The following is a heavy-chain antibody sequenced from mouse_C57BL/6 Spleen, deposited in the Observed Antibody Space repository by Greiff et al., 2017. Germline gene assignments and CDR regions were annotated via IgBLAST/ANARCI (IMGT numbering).Heavy chain of an antibody. CDR1: GYTFTSYW. V-gene: IGHV1-64*01. CDR3: ASITTVVATRTMDY. CDR2: IHPNSGST. D-gene: IGHD1-1*01. Sequence: QVHVKQPGAELVKPGASVELSCKASGYTFTSYWMHWVKQRPGQGLEWIGMIHPNSGSTNYNEKFKSKATLTVDKSSSTAYMQLSSLTSEDSAVYYCASITTVVATRTMDYWGQGTSVTVSS. J-gene: IGHJ4*01.